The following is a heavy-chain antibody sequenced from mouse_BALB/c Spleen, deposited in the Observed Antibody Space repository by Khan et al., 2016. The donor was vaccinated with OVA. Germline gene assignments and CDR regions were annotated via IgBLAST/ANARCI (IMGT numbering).Heavy chain of an antibody. CDR3: ARDYWDVFAY. D-gene: IGHD4-1*01. Sequence: VQLKESGAELVKPGASVKLSCTASGFNIKDTYMHWVKKRPEQGLEWIGRIDPANGNTKYDPKFQGKATITADTSSNTAYLQLITLTSEDTAVYYCARDYWDVFAYWGQGTLVTVSA. CDR2: IDPANGNT. V-gene: IGHV14-3*02. CDR1: GFNIKDTY. J-gene: IGHJ3*01.